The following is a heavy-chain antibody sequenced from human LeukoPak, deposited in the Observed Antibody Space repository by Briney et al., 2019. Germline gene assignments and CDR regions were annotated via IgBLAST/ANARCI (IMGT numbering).Heavy chain of an antibody. D-gene: IGHD5-18*01. CDR2: IYYSGIT. J-gene: IGHJ5*02. V-gene: IGHV4-39*01. CDR3: ARRTVDTSLVTWFDP. CDR1: GGSIISNHF. Sequence: SETLSLTCTVSGGSIISNHFWGWIRQPPGKGLEWIGCIYYSGITYYNTSLKSRVTMAVDTSKNQISLHLSSVTAADTAVYYCARRTVDTSLVTWFDPWGQGTLVVVSS.